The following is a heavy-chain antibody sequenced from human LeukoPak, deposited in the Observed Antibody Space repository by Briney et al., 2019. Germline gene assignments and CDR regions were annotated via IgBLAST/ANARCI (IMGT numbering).Heavy chain of an antibody. Sequence: GGSLRLSCAASGFTVSSNYMSWVRQAPGKGLEWVSVLYSDGTTYYADPVKGRFTISRDNSKNTLYLQMNNLRAEDTAVYYCAAESGGQQQLVRGVYWGQGTLVTVSS. J-gene: IGHJ4*02. CDR3: AAESGGQQQLVRGVY. CDR2: LYSDGTT. D-gene: IGHD6-13*01. CDR1: GFTVSSNY. V-gene: IGHV3-53*01.